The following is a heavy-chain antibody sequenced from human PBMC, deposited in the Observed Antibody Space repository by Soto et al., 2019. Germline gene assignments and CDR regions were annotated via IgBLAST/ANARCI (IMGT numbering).Heavy chain of an antibody. V-gene: IGHV1-18*01. CDR2: ISAINGNT. J-gene: IGHJ6*02. CDR3: ASDDSSGYYYYYGMDV. D-gene: IGHD3-22*01. CDR1: GYTFTSYG. Sequence: ASVKVSCKASGYTFTSYGISWVRQAPGQGLEWMGGISAINGNTNYAQKLQGRVTITTDKSTSTAYMKLSSLRSEDTAVYYSASDDSSGYYYYYGMDVWGQGTTVTVSS.